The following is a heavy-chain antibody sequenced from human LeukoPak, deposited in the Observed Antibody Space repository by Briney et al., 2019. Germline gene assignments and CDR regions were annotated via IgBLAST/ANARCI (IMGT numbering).Heavy chain of an antibody. V-gene: IGHV1-69*04. D-gene: IGHD3-10*01. CDR3: AREGITGYGSGPTEAFDI. Sequence: SVKVSCKASGGTFSSYAISWVRQAPGQGLEWMGRIIPILGIANYAQKFQGRVTITADKSTSTAYMELSSLRSEDTAVYYCAREGITGYGSGPTEAFDIWGQGTMVTVSS. CDR1: GGTFSSYA. CDR2: IIPILGIA. J-gene: IGHJ3*02.